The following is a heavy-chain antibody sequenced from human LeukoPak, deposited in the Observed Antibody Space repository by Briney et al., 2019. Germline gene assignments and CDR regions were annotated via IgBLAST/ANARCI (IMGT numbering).Heavy chain of an antibody. CDR1: GGSISISSYY. Sequence: PSETLSLTCTVSGGSISISSYYWGWIRQPPGKGLEWIGYIYYSGSTNYNPSLKSRVTISVDTSKNQFSLKLSSVTAADTAVYYCARGSLYYGSGSSRNRYYFDYWGQGTLVTVPS. V-gene: IGHV4-61*05. CDR2: IYYSGST. CDR3: ARGSLYYGSGSSRNRYYFDY. D-gene: IGHD3-10*01. J-gene: IGHJ4*02.